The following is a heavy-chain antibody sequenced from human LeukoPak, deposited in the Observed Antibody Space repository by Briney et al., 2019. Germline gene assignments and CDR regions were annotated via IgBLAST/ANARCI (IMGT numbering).Heavy chain of an antibody. V-gene: IGHV3-20*04. CDR2: INWNGGST. J-gene: IGHJ3*02. D-gene: IGHD6-13*01. Sequence: LSCAASGFTFDDYGMSWVGQAPGKGVEWVSGINWNGGSTVYADSVKGRFTISRDNAKNSLYLQMNSLRAEDTALYYCARDLRYSSSWYAFDIWGQGTMVTVSS. CDR3: ARDLRYSSSWYAFDI. CDR1: GFTFDDYG.